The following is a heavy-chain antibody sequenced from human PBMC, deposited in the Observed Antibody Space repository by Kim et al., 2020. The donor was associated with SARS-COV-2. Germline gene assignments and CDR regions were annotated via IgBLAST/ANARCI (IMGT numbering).Heavy chain of an antibody. V-gene: IGHV3-11*06. CDR3: ARVSEAAAGTEANWFDP. D-gene: IGHD6-13*01. J-gene: IGHJ5*02. Sequence: VKGRFTISRDNAKNSLYLQMNSLRAEDTAVYYCARVSEAAAGTEANWFDPWGQGTLVTVSS.